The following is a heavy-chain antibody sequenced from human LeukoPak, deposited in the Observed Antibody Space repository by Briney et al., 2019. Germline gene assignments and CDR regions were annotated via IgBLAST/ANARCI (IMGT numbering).Heavy chain of an antibody. V-gene: IGHV4-59*08. J-gene: IGHJ4*01. CDR2: ILYSGTT. CDR3: ARMGGYSGYATH. Sequence: ETLSLTCTVSGGSISSYYWSWIRQPPGKGLEWIGYILYSGTTNSNPSLKSRVNISLDTSNNQISLKLTSVTAADTAVYFCARMGGYSGYATHWGQESWSPSPQ. D-gene: IGHD5-12*01. CDR1: GGSISSYY.